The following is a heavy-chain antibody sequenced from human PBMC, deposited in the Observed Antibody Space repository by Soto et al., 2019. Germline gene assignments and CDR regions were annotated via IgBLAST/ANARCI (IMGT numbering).Heavy chain of an antibody. D-gene: IGHD2-15*01. CDR2: IWNDGSNK. V-gene: IGHV3-33*01. J-gene: IGHJ6*02. CDR1: GFTFSSYG. Sequence: QVQLVESGGGVVQPGRSLRLSCAASGFTFSSYGMHWVRQAPGKGLEWVAVIWNDGSNKYYADSVKGRFTISRDNSKNTMYLQMNSRRAEDTAVYYCASEYCSGGSCYYYGMDVWGQGTTVTVSS. CDR3: ASEYCSGGSCYYYGMDV.